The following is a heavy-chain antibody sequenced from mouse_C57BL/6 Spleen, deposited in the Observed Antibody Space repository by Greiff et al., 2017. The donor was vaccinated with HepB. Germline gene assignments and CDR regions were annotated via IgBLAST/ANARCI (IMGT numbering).Heavy chain of an antibody. D-gene: IGHD2-4*01. J-gene: IGHJ2*01. CDR2: ISDGGSYT. CDR1: GFTFSSYA. V-gene: IGHV5-4*01. Sequence: EVMLVESGGGLVKPGGSLKLSCAASGFTFSSYAMSWVRQTPEKRLEWVATISDGGSYTYYPDNVKGRFTISRDNAKNKLYLQMSHLKSEDTAMYYCARDGITTVDHWGQGTTLTGSS. CDR3: ARDGITTVDH.